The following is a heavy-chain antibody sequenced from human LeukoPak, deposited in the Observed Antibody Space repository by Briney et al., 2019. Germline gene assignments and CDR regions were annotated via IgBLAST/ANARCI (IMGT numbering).Heavy chain of an antibody. D-gene: IGHD3-22*01. J-gene: IGHJ4*02. V-gene: IGHV3-48*01. CDR2: INADSSTI. CDR1: GFSFSTHN. CDR3: VRDNSRGQSLGVIY. Sequence: SGGSLRLSCAASGFSFSTHNMNWVRQAPGKGLQWISYINADSSTIQYADSVRGRFTTSRDNAKNPLYLQMNSLRAEDTAVYYCVRDNSRGQSLGVIYWGQGSLVTVSS.